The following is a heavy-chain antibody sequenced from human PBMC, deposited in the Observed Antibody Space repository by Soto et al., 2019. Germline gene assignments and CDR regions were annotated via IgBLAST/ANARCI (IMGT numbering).Heavy chain of an antibody. D-gene: IGHD4-17*01. CDR2: ISYDGSNK. V-gene: IGHV3-30-3*01. Sequence: QVQLVESGGGVVQPGRSLRLSCAASGFTFSSYAMHWVRQAPGKGLEWVAVISYDGSNKYYADSVKGRFTISRDNSKNTLYLQMNSLRAEDTAVYYCARPNGAQSPFDYWGQGTLVTVSS. CDR3: ARPNGAQSPFDY. CDR1: GFTFSSYA. J-gene: IGHJ4*02.